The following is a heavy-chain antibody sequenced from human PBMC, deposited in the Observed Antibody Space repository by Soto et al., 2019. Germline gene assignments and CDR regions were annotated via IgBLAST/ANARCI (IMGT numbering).Heavy chain of an antibody. V-gene: IGHV1-69*12. CDR3: ARFPEYSSPHGYYGMDV. CDR2: IIPIFGTA. Sequence: QVQLVQSGAEVKKPGSSVKVSCKASGGTFSSYAISWVRQAPGQGLEWMGGIIPIFGTANYAQKFQGRVTITADESTSTAYMELSSLRSEDTAVYYCARFPEYSSPHGYYGMDVWGQGTTVTVSS. CDR1: GGTFSSYA. D-gene: IGHD6-6*01. J-gene: IGHJ6*02.